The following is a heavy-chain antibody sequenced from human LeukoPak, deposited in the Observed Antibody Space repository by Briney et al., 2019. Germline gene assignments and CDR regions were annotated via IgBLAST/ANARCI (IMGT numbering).Heavy chain of an antibody. D-gene: IGHD3-22*01. J-gene: IGHJ4*02. Sequence: SETLSLTCAVYGGSFSGYYWSWIRQPPGKELEWIGEINHSGSTNYNPSLKSRVTISVDTSKNQFSLKLSSVTAADTAVYYCARGYYYDSSGLEPALFDYWGQGTLVTVSS. CDR1: GGSFSGYY. V-gene: IGHV4-34*01. CDR2: INHSGST. CDR3: ARGYYYDSSGLEPALFDY.